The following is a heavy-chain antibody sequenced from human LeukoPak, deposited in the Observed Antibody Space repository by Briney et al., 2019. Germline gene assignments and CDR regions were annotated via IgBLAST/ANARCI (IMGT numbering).Heavy chain of an antibody. CDR1: GFTFSSYA. CDR3: ASEPRSTVVVVLDY. J-gene: IGHJ4*02. CDR2: ISGSSGST. D-gene: IGHD2-15*01. V-gene: IGHV3-23*01. Sequence: GGSLRLSCAASGFTFSSYAMSWVRQAPGKGLEWVSAISGSSGSTFNADSVKGRFTISRDNSKNTLYLQVNTLRAEDTALYYCASEPRSTVVVVLDYWGQGTLVTVSS.